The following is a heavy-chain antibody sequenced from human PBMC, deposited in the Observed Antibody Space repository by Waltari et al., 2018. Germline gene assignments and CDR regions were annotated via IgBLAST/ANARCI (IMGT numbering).Heavy chain of an antibody. CDR2: IYYSDYT. D-gene: IGHD6-6*01. CDR3: ARDPAPSDYFDS. J-gene: IGHJ4*02. CDR1: GGAISSSIYY. Sequence: QLQLQESGPGLVRPSETLSLTCTVSGGAISSSIYYWGWIRQPPGKGLEWIGNIYYSDYTYFNPSLKSLVTISSDTSRNQFSLKLTSVTAADTAVYYCARDPAPSDYFDSWGQGTLVTVSS. V-gene: IGHV4-39*07.